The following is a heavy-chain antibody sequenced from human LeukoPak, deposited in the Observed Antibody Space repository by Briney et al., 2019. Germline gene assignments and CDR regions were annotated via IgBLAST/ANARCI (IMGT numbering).Heavy chain of an antibody. CDR3: ARSPYSSSWYDY. D-gene: IGHD6-13*01. CDR1: GGSISSYY. CDR2: IYYSGST. J-gene: IGHJ4*02. Sequence: SSETLSLTCTVSGGSISSYYWSWIRQPPGKGLEWIGYIYYSGSTNYNPSLKSRVTISVDTSKSQFPLKLSSVTAADTAVYYCARSPYSSSWYDYWGQGTLVTVSS. V-gene: IGHV4-59*01.